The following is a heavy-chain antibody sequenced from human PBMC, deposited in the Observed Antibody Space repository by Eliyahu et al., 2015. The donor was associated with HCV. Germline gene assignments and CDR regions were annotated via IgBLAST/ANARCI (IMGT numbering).Heavy chain of an antibody. Sequence: QVQLQESGPGLVKPSETXSLTCXVSXGSIXXSSWSWIRQPPGKGLEWIGXIHXSGSTXYNPPLKSRVTISVDTSKNQXSLNLTSVTAADTAVYYCASGGGGIAVAGTGGWFDPWGQGTLVTVSS. CDR2: IHXSGST. CDR3: ASGGGGIAVAGTGGWFDP. D-gene: IGHD6-19*01. CDR1: XGSIXXSS. J-gene: IGHJ5*02. V-gene: IGHV4-59*01.